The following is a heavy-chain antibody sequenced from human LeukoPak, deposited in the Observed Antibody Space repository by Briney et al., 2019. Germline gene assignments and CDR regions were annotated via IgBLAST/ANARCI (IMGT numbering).Heavy chain of an antibody. CDR3: ARHGSGSVVPVGFDP. Sequence: SETLSLTCAVYGGSFSGCYWSWIRQPPGKGLEWIGEINHSGSTNYNPSLKSRVTISVDTSKNQFSLKLTSVTAADTAVYYCARHGSGSVVPVGFDPWGQGTLVTVSS. J-gene: IGHJ5*02. CDR1: GGSFSGCY. D-gene: IGHD2-15*01. V-gene: IGHV4-34*01. CDR2: INHSGST.